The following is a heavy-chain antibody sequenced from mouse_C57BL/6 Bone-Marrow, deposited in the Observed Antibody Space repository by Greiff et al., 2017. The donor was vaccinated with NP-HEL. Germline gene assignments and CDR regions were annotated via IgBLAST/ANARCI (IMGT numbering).Heavy chain of an antibody. CDR3: ARSYSNYPYYLAY. V-gene: IGHV5-6*01. Sequence: EVKLVESGGDLVKPGGSLKLSCAASGFTFSSSGMSWVRQTPDKGLEWVAAISSGGSYTFYPDSVKGRFTISRDNAKNTLYLKMSSLKSEDTAMYYCARSYSNYPYYLAYWGQGTTLTVSS. J-gene: IGHJ2*01. CDR2: ISSGGSYT. CDR1: GFTFSSSG. D-gene: IGHD2-5*01.